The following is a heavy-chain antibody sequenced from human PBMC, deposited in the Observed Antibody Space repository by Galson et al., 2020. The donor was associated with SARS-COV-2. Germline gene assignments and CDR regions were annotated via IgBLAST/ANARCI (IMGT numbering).Heavy chain of an antibody. CDR1: GFTFTIYW. V-gene: IGHV3-7*03. Sequence: GGSLRLSCAASGFTFTIYWMSWVRQAPGKGLEWVANVKEDGSATYYVDSVKGRFTISRDNAKNSLYLHMNSLRAEDTAVYYCARGGAVYYYMDVWGKGTTVTVSS. CDR3: ARGGAVYYYMDV. J-gene: IGHJ6*03. D-gene: IGHD6-19*01. CDR2: VKEDGSAT.